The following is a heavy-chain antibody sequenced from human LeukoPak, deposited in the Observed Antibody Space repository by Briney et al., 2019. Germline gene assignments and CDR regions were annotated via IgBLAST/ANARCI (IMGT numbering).Heavy chain of an antibody. CDR3: AREFVGGYNLYYFDY. D-gene: IGHD5-24*01. Sequence: SETLSLTCTVSGGYISSYYWSWIRQSAGRGLEWIGRIYTSGSTNYNPSLKSRVTMSVDTSKNHFSLKLSSVTAADTAVYCCAREFVGGYNLYYFDYWGQGTLVTVSS. J-gene: IGHJ4*02. V-gene: IGHV4-4*07. CDR2: IYTSGST. CDR1: GGYISSYY.